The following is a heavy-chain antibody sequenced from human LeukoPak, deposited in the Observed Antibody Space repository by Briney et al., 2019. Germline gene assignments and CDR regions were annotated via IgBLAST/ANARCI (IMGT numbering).Heavy chain of an antibody. V-gene: IGHV3-7*03. J-gene: IGHJ6*03. CDR2: IKQDGSEK. CDR3: ARDDPYYYYMDV. Sequence: GGSLRLSCAASGFTFSSYWMSWVRQAPGKGLEWVANIKQDGSEKYYVDSVEGRFTISRDNAKNSLYLQMNSLRAEDTALYYCARDDPYYYYMDVWGKGTTVTVSS. CDR1: GFTFSSYW.